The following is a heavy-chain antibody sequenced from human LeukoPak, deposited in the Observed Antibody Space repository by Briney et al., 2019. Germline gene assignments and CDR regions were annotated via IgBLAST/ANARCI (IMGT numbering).Heavy chain of an antibody. CDR1: GFTFSSSA. D-gene: IGHD6-13*01. V-gene: IGHV3-30*04. CDR2: ISSDGSNK. J-gene: IGHJ4*02. CDR3: ARGGVYSSKPFGN. Sequence: QAGGSLRLSCAASGFTFSSSAMHWVRQAPGKGLEWVAVISSDGSNKCYADSVKGRFTNSRDNSKNTMYIQMDSLRAEDTAVYYCARGGVYSSKPFGNWGQGTLVTVSS.